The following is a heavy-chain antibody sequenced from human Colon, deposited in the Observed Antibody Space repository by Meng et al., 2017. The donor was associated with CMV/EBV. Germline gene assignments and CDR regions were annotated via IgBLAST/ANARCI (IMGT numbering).Heavy chain of an antibody. D-gene: IGHD5-24*01. CDR2: VGDDGKS. V-gene: IGHV4-34*01. J-gene: IGHJ6*02. Sequence: GGSLRGYYWAWIRQRPGKGLQWIGGVGDDGKSNFIPSLKSRVTMSMDTSRNQVSLEMTSVTAADTAVYYCARTKRDDNYPRIGMDVWGQGTTVTVSS. CDR1: GGSLRGYY. CDR3: ARTKRDDNYPRIGMDV.